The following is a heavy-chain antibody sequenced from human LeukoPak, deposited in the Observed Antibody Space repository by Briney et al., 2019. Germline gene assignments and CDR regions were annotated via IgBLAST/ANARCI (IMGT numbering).Heavy chain of an antibody. V-gene: IGHV3-11*01. CDR2: ISYSGDTI. CDR3: GRLGIITAAGSNDY. Sequence: PGGSLRLSCAASEFTFSDYYMSWIRQAPGKGLEWVSYISYSGDTIFYADSVKGRFTVSRDNAKNSLYLQMNSLRAEDTAVYYCGRLGIITAAGSNDYWGQGTLVTVSS. J-gene: IGHJ4*02. D-gene: IGHD6-13*01. CDR1: EFTFSDYY.